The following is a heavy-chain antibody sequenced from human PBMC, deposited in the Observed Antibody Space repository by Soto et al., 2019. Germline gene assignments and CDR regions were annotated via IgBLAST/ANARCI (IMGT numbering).Heavy chain of an antibody. CDR3: AVAWIQLWLPLSYFDY. V-gene: IGHV1-69*13. Sequence: SVKVSCKASGGTFSSYAISWVRQAPGQGLEWMGGIIPIFGTANYAQKFQGRVTITADESTSTAYMELSSLRSEDTAVYYCAVAWIQLWLPLSYFDYWGPGTLVTVSS. CDR2: IIPIFGTA. D-gene: IGHD5-18*01. CDR1: GGTFSSYA. J-gene: IGHJ4*02.